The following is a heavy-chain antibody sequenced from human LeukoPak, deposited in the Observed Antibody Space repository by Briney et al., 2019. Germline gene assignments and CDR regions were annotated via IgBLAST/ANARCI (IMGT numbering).Heavy chain of an antibody. D-gene: IGHD3-22*01. Sequence: PSETLSLTYTVSGGSISSYYWSWIRQPAGKGLEWIWRIYTSGSTNYNPSLKSRVTISVDTSKNQFSLRLSSMTAADTAVYYCARVTGYMIEDYFDYWGQGTLVTVSS. CDR2: IYTSGST. J-gene: IGHJ4*02. CDR1: GGSISSYY. CDR3: ARVTGYMIEDYFDY. V-gene: IGHV4-4*07.